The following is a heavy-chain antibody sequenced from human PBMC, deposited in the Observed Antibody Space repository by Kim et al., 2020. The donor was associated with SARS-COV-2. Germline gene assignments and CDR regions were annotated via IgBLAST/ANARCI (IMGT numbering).Heavy chain of an antibody. D-gene: IGHD3-10*01. CDR2: IWYDGSNK. J-gene: IGHJ6*02. CDR3: ARDFLQDYGSGSYFYYYYGMDV. CDR1: GFTFSSYG. V-gene: IGHV3-33*01. Sequence: GGSLRLSCAASGFTFSSYGMHWVRQAPGKGLEWVAVIWYDGSNKYYADSVKGRFTISRDNSKNTLYLQMNSLRAEDTAVYYCARDFLQDYGSGSYFYYYYGMDVWGQGTTVTVSS.